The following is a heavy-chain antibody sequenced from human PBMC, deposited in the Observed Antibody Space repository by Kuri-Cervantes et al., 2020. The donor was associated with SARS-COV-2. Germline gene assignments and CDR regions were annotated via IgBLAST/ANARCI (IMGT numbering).Heavy chain of an antibody. CDR2: IYYSGST. V-gene: IGHV4-39*01. Sequence: GSLRLSCTVSGGSISSSSYYWGWIRQPPGKGLEWSGSIYYSGSTYYNPSLKSRVTISVDTSKNQFSLKLSSVTAADTAVYYCASLVGATGYYYYMDVWGKGTTVTVSS. J-gene: IGHJ6*03. D-gene: IGHD1-26*01. CDR3: ASLVGATGYYYYMDV. CDR1: GGSISSSSYY.